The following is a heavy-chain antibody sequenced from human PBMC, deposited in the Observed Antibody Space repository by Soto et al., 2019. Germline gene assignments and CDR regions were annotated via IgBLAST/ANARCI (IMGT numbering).Heavy chain of an antibody. J-gene: IGHJ4*02. CDR2: IKSKTDGGTT. CDR1: GFTFSNAW. V-gene: IGHV3-15*01. CDR3: TAELIVLMVYAIRVGDY. D-gene: IGHD2-8*01. Sequence: EVQLVESGGGLVKPGGSLRLSCAASGFTFSNAWMSWVRQAPGKGLEWVGRIKSKTDGGTTDYAAPVKGRFTISRDDSKNTLYLQMNSLKTEDTAVYYCTAELIVLMVYAIRVGDYWGQGTLVTVSS.